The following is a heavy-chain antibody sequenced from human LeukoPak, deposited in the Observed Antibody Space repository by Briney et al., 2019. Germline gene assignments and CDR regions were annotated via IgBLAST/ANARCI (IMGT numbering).Heavy chain of an antibody. J-gene: IGHJ4*02. V-gene: IGHV4-39*01. D-gene: IGHD3-16*01. CDR3: ARRWVVWGDSFDF. CDR2: IYYSGST. CDR1: GGSISSSSYY. Sequence: PSETLSLTCTVSGGSISSSSYYWGWIRQPPGKGLEWIGSIYYSGSTYYNPSLKSRVTISVDTSENQFSLKLSSVTAADTAVYYCARRWVVWGDSFDFWGQGTLVTVSS.